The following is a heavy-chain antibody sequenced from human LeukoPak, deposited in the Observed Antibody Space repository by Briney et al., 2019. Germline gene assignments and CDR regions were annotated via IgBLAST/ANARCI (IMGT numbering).Heavy chain of an antibody. CDR3: ARRSAARDAFDI. CDR2: IKSDGSST. D-gene: IGHD6-6*01. CDR1: AFTFSSYW. Sequence: GGSLRLSCAASAFTFSSYWMHWVRQAPGKGLVWVSRIKSDGSSTSYAESVKGRFTISRDNAKNTLYLQMNSLRAEDTAVYYCARRSAARDAFDIWGQGTMVTVSS. V-gene: IGHV3-74*01. J-gene: IGHJ3*02.